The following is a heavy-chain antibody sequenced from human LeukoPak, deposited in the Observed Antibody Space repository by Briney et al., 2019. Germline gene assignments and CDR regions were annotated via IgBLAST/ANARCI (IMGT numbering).Heavy chain of an antibody. CDR2: INHSGST. V-gene: IGHV4-34*01. J-gene: IGHJ4*02. Sequence: PSEALSLTCAVYGGSFSGYYWSWIRQPPGKGLEWIGEINHSGSTNYNPSLKSRVTISVDTSKNQFSLKLSSVTAADTAVYYCARARRHDYVWGSYRYDYWAREPWSPSPQ. CDR1: GGSFSGYY. CDR3: ARARRHDYVWGSYRYDY. D-gene: IGHD3-16*02.